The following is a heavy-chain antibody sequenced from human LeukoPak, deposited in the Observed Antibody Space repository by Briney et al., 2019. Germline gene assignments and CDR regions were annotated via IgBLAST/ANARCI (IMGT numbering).Heavy chain of an antibody. Sequence: GGSLRLSCAASGFTFTCCWMSWVRQTPGKGLEWVASIKQAGGEAFYADSVKVRFTISRDNDKNSLYLQVKSLRAEDTAVYYCARVPGVTRYFDSWGQGILVTVSS. CDR1: GFTFTCCW. J-gene: IGHJ4*02. CDR3: ARVPGVTRYFDS. V-gene: IGHV3-7*01. D-gene: IGHD4-23*01. CDR2: IKQAGGEA.